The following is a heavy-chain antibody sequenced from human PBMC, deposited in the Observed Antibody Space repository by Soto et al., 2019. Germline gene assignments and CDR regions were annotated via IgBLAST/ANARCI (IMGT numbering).Heavy chain of an antibody. Sequence: PSETLSLTCTVSGGSISSGGYYWSWIRQHPGKGLEWIGYIYYSGSTYYNTSLKSRVTISVDTSKNQISLKLSSVTAADTSVYYCAREFNCSGGSCYSWYNWFDPWGREPWSPSPQ. D-gene: IGHD2-15*01. CDR2: IYYSGST. J-gene: IGHJ5*02. V-gene: IGHV4-31*03. CDR1: GGSISSGGYY. CDR3: AREFNCSGGSCYSWYNWFDP.